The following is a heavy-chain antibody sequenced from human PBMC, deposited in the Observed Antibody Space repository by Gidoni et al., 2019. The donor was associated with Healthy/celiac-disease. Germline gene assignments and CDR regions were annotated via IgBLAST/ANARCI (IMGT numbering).Heavy chain of an antibody. CDR1: AGTFSSYA. J-gene: IGHJ4*02. V-gene: IGHV1-69*01. CDR2: IIPIFGTA. Sequence: QVQLVQSGAEVKKPGSSVKVPCKASAGTFSSYAISWVRQAPGQGLEWMGGIIPIFGTANYAQKFQGRVTITADESTSTAYMELSSLRSEDTAVYYCARVGIQPGAQFFDYWGQGTLVTVSS. CDR3: ARVGIQPGAQFFDY. D-gene: IGHD5-18*01.